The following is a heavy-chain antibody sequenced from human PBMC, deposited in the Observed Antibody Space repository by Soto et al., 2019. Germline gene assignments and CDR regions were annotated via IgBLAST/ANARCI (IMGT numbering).Heavy chain of an antibody. Sequence: ASVKVSCKAFGYTFTSYGIAWVRQAPGQGLEWMGWISTYNVDIKYAQTLQGRVTMTTDTSTRTASMELRSLTSDGTAVYYCVRGYSGSYNFDYWGQGTLVTVSS. CDR3: VRGYSGSYNFDY. J-gene: IGHJ4*02. V-gene: IGHV1-18*04. CDR2: ISTYNVDI. D-gene: IGHD1-26*01. CDR1: GYTFTSYG.